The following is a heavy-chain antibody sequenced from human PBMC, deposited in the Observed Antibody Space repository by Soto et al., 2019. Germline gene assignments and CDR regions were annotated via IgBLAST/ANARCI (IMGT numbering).Heavy chain of an antibody. Sequence: QVQLVQSGAEVTKPGASVKVSCKASGYTFTGYYIHWVRQAPGQGLEWMGWINHNSGDTTYAQTFQGWVTMTRDTSISTAYMELSRLRSDDTAVYYCARASEFYYASGSYTYYYYDMDVWGQGTTVTVSS. V-gene: IGHV1-2*04. D-gene: IGHD3-10*01. CDR1: GYTFTGYY. CDR2: INHNSGDT. J-gene: IGHJ6*02. CDR3: ARASEFYYASGSYTYYYYDMDV.